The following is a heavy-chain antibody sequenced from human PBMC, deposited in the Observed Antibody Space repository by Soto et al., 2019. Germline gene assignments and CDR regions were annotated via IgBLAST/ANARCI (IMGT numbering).Heavy chain of an antibody. CDR2: IGTAGDP. J-gene: IGHJ6*02. Sequence: GGSLRLSGVASGFILSGYDMHWVRQATGEGLEWVSAIGTAGDPYYSGSVKVRFTISRGNAENSVYLQMNSLRAGDTAVYYCARAGYDSSGYYFYAMDVWGPGTTVTVSS. V-gene: IGHV3-13*05. CDR1: GFILSGYD. D-gene: IGHD3-22*01. CDR3: ARAGYDSSGYYFYAMDV.